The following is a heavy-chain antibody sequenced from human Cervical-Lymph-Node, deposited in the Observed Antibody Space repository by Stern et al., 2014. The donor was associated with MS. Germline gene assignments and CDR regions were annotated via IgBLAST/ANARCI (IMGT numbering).Heavy chain of an antibody. D-gene: IGHD2-2*02. J-gene: IGHJ4*02. V-gene: IGHV5-51*01. CDR2: IYPPDSNT. CDR3: ARQGCGSTSCHSIDY. Sequence: EVQLVESGAEVKKPGESLKISCKGSGYTFTNNWIAWVRQMPGKGLECMGIIYPPDSNTRYSPSFQGQVTISVDNYSNTAYLQWSSLTASDSAMYYCARQGCGSTSCHSIDYWGQGTLITVSS. CDR1: GYTFTNNW.